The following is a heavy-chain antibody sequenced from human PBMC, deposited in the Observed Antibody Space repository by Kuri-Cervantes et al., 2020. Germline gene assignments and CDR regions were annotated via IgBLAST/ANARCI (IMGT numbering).Heavy chain of an antibody. CDR3: ASFKMATIRPIWYFDL. CDR1: GGTFSSYA. J-gene: IGHJ2*01. V-gene: IGHV1-69*13. CDR2: IIPIFGTA. Sequence: SVKVSCKASGGTFSSYAISWVRQAPGQGLEWMEGIIPIFGTANYAQKFQGRVTITADESTSTAYMELSSLRSEDTAVYYCASFKMATIRPIWYFDLWGRGTLVTVSS. D-gene: IGHD5-24*01.